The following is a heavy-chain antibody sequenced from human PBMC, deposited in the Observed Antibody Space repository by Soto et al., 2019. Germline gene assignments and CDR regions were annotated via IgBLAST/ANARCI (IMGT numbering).Heavy chain of an antibody. CDR3: ARDSSGYYYSHYYYYGMDV. D-gene: IGHD3-22*01. J-gene: IGHJ6*02. CDR1: GYTFTSYG. Sequence: ASVKVSCKASGYTFTSYGISWVRQAPGQGLEWMGWISAYNGNTNYAQKLQGRVTMTTDTSTSTAYMELRSLRSDDTAVYYCARDSSGYYYSHYYYYGMDVWGQGTTVTVS. V-gene: IGHV1-18*01. CDR2: ISAYNGNT.